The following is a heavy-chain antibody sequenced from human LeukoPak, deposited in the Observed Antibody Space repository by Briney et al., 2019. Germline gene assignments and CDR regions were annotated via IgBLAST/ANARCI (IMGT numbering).Heavy chain of an antibody. J-gene: IGHJ4*02. D-gene: IGHD6-13*01. V-gene: IGHV3-23*01. CDR3: AKQQGIAAAGTDY. CDR2: ISGSGGST. CDR1: GFTFSNYA. Sequence: GGSLRLSCAASGFTFSNYAMSWVRQAPGRGLEWVSAISGSGGSTYYADSVKGRFTISRGNSKNTLYLQMNSLRAEDTAVYYCAKQQGIAAAGTDYWGQGTLVTVSS.